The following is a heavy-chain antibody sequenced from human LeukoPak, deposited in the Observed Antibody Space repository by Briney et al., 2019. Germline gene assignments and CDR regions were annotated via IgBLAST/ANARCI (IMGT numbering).Heavy chain of an antibody. D-gene: IGHD2-8*02. V-gene: IGHV3-53*01. J-gene: IGHJ3*02. CDR1: GFTVGLYY. CDR3: ARGWVVATGGFDM. CDR2: IYSGGPT. Sequence: PGGSLRLSCAASGFTVGLYYMTWVRQAPGKGLEWVSVIYSGGPTYYADSVKGRFTISRDNSKNTVYLQMNSPRGEDTAVYFCARGWVVATGGFDMWGQGTMVTVSS.